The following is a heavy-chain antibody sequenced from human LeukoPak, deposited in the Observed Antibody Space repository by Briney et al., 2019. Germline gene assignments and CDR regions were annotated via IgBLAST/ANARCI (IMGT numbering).Heavy chain of an antibody. J-gene: IGHJ6*03. CDR3: ATYYFYYMDV. Sequence: PSETLSLTCTVSGGSISSYYWSWIRQPPGKGLEWIGYIYYNGSTNYNPSLKSRVTISVDTSKNQFSLNLNSVTAADTAVYYCATYYFYYMDVWGKGTTVTVSS. CDR1: GGSISSYY. CDR2: IYYNGST. V-gene: IGHV4-59*01.